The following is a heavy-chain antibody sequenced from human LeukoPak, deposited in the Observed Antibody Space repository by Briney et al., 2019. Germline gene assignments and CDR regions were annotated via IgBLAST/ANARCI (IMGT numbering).Heavy chain of an antibody. CDR3: ARLPYRDGVAQDY. CDR1: GYTFTRYY. Sequence: ASVKVSCKTSGYTFTRYYMQWVRQAPGHGLEWMGIINPISGATDYAQKFQGRVTMTRDTSTSTVHMELSSLRSEDTAMYYCARLPYRDGVAQDYWGQGTLVTVSS. CDR2: INPISGAT. V-gene: IGHV1-46*01. D-gene: IGHD3-16*02. J-gene: IGHJ4*02.